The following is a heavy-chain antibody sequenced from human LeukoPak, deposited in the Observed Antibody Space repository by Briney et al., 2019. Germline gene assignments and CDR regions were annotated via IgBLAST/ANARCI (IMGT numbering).Heavy chain of an antibody. CDR2: TYYRSKWYN. CDR1: GDSVSSNSAA. D-gene: IGHD6-19*01. V-gene: IGHV6-1*01. J-gene: IGHJ3*02. CDR3: ARDPSSGWPIVDAFDI. Sequence: SQTLSLTCAISGDSVSSNSAAWNWIRQSPSRGLEWLGRTYYRSKWYNDYAVSVKSRITINPDTSKNQFSLQLNSVAPEDTAVYYCARDPSSGWPIVDAFDIWGQGTMVTVSS.